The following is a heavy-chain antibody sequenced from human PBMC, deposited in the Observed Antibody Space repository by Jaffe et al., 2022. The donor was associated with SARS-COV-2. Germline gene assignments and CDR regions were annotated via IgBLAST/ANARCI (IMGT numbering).Heavy chain of an antibody. J-gene: IGHJ6*02. Sequence: QVQLVQSGAEVKKPGSSVKVSCKASGGTFNSYTISWVRQAPGQGLEWMGRIIPILGIPNYAQKFQGRVTITADKSTTTAYMELSSLRSEDTAVYYCARSISGGYDDYRKNYGLDVWGQGTTVSVSS. CDR1: GGTFNSYT. V-gene: IGHV1-69*02. CDR3: ARSISGGYDDYRKNYGLDV. CDR2: IIPILGIP. D-gene: IGHD4-17*01.